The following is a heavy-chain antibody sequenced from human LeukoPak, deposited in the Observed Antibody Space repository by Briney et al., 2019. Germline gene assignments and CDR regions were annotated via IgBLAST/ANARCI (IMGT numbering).Heavy chain of an antibody. CDR1: GGSISSAKYS. D-gene: IGHD4-11*01. V-gene: IGHV4-61*02. J-gene: IGHJ6*03. CDR3: ASPSDYSDYYYYIDV. Sequence: PSETLSLTCTVSGGSISSAKYSWSWIRQPAGKGLEWIGRIYTSGSTNYNPSLKSRVTISVDTSKNQFSLTLNSVTAADTAVYYCASPSDYSDYYYYIDVWGKGTTVTVSS. CDR2: IYTSGST.